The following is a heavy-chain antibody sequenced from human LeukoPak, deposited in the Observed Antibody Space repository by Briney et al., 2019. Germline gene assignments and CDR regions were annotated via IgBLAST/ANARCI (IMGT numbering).Heavy chain of an antibody. Sequence: GGSLRLSCAASGFTFSNAWMSWVRQAPGKGLEWVANIKEDGSEKNYVDSVKGRFTISRDNAKNSLYLQMNSLRAEDTAVYYCARDSADNLDWGQGTLVTVSS. CDR3: ARDSADNLD. CDR2: IKEDGSEK. CDR1: GFTFSNAW. D-gene: IGHD3-9*01. J-gene: IGHJ4*02. V-gene: IGHV3-7*01.